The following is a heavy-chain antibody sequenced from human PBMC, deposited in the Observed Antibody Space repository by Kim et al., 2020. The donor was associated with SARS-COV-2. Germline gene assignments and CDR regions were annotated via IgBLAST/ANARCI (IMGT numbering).Heavy chain of an antibody. V-gene: IGHV5-51*01. Sequence: GESLKISCKGSGYSFTSYWIGWVRQMPGKGLEWMGIIYPGDSDTRYSPSFQGQVTISADKSISTAYLQWSSLKASDTAMYYCARTNTLGWGKYCSSTSCLIWGWFDPWGQGTLVTVSS. D-gene: IGHD2-2*01. CDR2: IYPGDSDT. CDR3: ARTNTLGWGKYCSSTSCLIWGWFDP. CDR1: GYSFTSYW. J-gene: IGHJ5*02.